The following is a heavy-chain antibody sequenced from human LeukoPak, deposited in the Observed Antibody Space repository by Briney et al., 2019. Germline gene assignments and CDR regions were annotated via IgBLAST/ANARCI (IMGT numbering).Heavy chain of an antibody. CDR1: GYTFTSYY. V-gene: IGHV1-46*03. J-gene: IGHJ4*02. D-gene: IGHD2-2*01. CDR3: ARDLVVPAEDETDPEGQA. CDR2: INPSGGST. Sequence: AASVKVSCKASGYTFTSYYMHWVRQAPGQGLEWMGIINPSGGSTSYAQKFQGRVTMTRDTSTSTVYMELSSLRSKDTAVYYCARDLVVPAEDETDPEGQAWGQGTLVTVSS.